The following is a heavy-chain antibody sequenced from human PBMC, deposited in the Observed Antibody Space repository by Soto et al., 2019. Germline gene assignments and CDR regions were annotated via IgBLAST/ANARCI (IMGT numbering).Heavy chain of an antibody. Sequence: GASVKVSCKAPGGTFSSYAISWVRQAPGQGLEWMGGIIPIFGTANYAQKFQGRVTITADESTSTAYMELSSLRSEDTAVYYCARDGCTNGVCLDVWGQGTTVTVSS. CDR2: IIPIFGTA. CDR1: GGTFSSYA. CDR3: ARDGCTNGVCLDV. J-gene: IGHJ6*02. V-gene: IGHV1-69*13. D-gene: IGHD2-8*01.